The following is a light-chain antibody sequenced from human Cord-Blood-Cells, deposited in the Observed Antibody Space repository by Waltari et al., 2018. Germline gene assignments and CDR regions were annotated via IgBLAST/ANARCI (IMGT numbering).Light chain of an antibody. Sequence: QSALTQPASVSGSPGQSITISCTGTSSDVGSYNLVSWYQEHPGKAPKRVIYEGSRRPSGVPSRFSGSKSGNTASLTISGLQAEDEADYYCCSYAGSSTSYVFGTGTKVTVL. CDR2: EGS. CDR3: CSYAGSSTSYV. CDR1: SSDVGSYNL. V-gene: IGLV2-23*01. J-gene: IGLJ1*01.